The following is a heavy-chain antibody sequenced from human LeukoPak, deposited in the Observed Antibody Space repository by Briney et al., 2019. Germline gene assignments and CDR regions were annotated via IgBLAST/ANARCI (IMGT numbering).Heavy chain of an antibody. V-gene: IGHV3-74*01. CDR1: GFTFSNYW. D-gene: IGHD1-1*01. Sequence: GGSLRLSCAASGFTFSNYWMHWVRQVPGKGLLWVSLTDTDGTTTSYADSVKGRFTISRDNAKDTLYLQMNSLRAEDTAVYYCIRVAWNDEGLDWGQGTLVTVSS. CDR3: IRVAWNDEGLD. CDR2: TDTDGTTT. J-gene: IGHJ4*02.